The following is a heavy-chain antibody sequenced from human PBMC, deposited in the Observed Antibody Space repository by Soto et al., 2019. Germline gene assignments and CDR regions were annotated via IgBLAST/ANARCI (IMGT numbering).Heavy chain of an antibody. D-gene: IGHD3-22*01. CDR2: ISGSGGST. V-gene: IGHV3-23*01. J-gene: IGHJ6*02. Sequence: PGGSLRLSCAASGFTFSSYSMNWVRQAPGKGLEWVSAISGSGGSTYYADSVKGRFTISRDNSKNTLYLQMNSLRAEDTAVYYCAIDREVVNPYYYNGMDVWGQGTTVTVSS. CDR1: GFTFSSYS. CDR3: AIDREVVNPYYYNGMDV.